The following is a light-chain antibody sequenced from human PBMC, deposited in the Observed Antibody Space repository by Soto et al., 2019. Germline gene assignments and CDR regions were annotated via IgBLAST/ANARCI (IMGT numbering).Light chain of an antibody. Sequence: QSALTQPASVSGSPGQAITISCTGTSSDVGGYNYVSWYQHHPGKAPKLMIFDVSNRPSGVSDSFSGSKSGNTASLTNSGLQSEDEADYYCSSYNTSNTRQIVFGTGTKLTVL. CDR2: DVS. CDR3: SSYNTSNTRQIV. CDR1: SSDVGGYNY. J-gene: IGLJ1*01. V-gene: IGLV2-14*03.